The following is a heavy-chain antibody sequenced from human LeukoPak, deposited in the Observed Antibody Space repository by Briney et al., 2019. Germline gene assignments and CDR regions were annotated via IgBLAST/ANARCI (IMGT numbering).Heavy chain of an antibody. J-gene: IGHJ4*02. Sequence: GGSLRLSCSASGFTFSGYEMIWVRQAPGKGLKWHSYISTSGSTRYYADSVKGRFTISRDDAKDSLFLQMNSLRAEDTAVYYCAREAGAPGYFFDYWGQGTLVTVSS. D-gene: IGHD3-22*01. CDR2: ISTSGSTR. V-gene: IGHV3-48*03. CDR3: AREAGAPGYFFDY. CDR1: GFTFSGYE.